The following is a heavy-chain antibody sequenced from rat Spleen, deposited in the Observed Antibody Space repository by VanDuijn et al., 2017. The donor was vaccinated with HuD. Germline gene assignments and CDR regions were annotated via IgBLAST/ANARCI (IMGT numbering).Heavy chain of an antibody. CDR1: GYSITSHY. CDR3: GREGATIDY. V-gene: IGHV3-1*01. J-gene: IGHJ2*01. D-gene: IGHD1-1*01. CDR2: INYNGST. Sequence: EVQLQESGPGLVRPSQSLSLTCSVTGYSITSHYWDWIRKFPGNKMEWMGYINYNGSTTYNPTLKSRVSITRDTSKNQFFLQLNSVTTEDTATYYCGREGATIDYWGQGVMVTVSS.